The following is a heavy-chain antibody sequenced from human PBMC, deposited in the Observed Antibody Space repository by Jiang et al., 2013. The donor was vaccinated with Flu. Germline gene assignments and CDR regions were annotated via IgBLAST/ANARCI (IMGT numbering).Heavy chain of an antibody. D-gene: IGHD1-26*01. CDR2: IIPIFGTA. Sequence: EVKKPGSSVKVSCKASGGTFSSYAISWVRQAPGQGLEWMGGIIPIFGTANYAQKFQGRVTITADESTSTAYMELSSLRSEDTAVYFCARDRAGGATLGNWFDPWGQGTLVTVSS. CDR1: GGTFSSYA. CDR3: ARDRAGGATLGNWFDP. V-gene: IGHV1-69*01. J-gene: IGHJ5*02.